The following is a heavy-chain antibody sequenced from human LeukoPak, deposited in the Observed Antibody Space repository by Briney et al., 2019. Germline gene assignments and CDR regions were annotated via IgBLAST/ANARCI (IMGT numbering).Heavy chain of an antibody. J-gene: IGHJ4*02. V-gene: IGHV3-48*04. D-gene: IGHD6-19*01. Sequence: GGSLRLSCAASGFTFSDYSMNWVRQAPGKGLEWVSYISFSVNTKYYGDSVKGRFTISRDNAKNSLYLHIDSLRAEDTAVYYCARGAYSSGWAYFDHWGQGTLVTVSS. CDR3: ARGAYSSGWAYFDH. CDR1: GFTFSDYS. CDR2: ISFSVNTK.